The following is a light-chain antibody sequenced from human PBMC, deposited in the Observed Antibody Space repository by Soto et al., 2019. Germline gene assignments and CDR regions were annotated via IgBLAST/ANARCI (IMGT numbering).Light chain of an antibody. CDR2: TAS. Sequence: DIQMTQSPSSLSASVGDRVTITCRASQCIGNFLAWYQHKPGQAPKSLINTASFLQSGVPSRFGGSGSETEFTLTISSLQPEDCATYYCQKYSSYPRTFGQGTRLEIK. V-gene: IGKV1-16*01. J-gene: IGKJ5*01. CDR1: QCIGNF. CDR3: QKYSSYPRT.